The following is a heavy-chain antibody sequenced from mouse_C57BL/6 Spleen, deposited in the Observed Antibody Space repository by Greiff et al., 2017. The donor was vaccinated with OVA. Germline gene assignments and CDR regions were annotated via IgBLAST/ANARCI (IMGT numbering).Heavy chain of an antibody. J-gene: IGHJ4*01. D-gene: IGHD1-1*01. V-gene: IGHV1-58*01. CDR1: GYTFTSYG. CDR2: IYIGNGYT. Sequence: EVQVVESGAELVRPGSSVKMSCKTSGYTFTSYGINWVKQRPGQGLEWIGYIYIGNGYTEYNEKFKGKATLTSDTSSSTAYMQLSSLTSEDSAIYVCARDLDYGSSYAMDYWGQGTSVTVSS. CDR3: ARDLDYGSSYAMDY.